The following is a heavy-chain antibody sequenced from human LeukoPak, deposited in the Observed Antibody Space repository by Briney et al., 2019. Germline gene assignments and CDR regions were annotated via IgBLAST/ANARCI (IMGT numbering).Heavy chain of an antibody. CDR1: GFTFDDYA. CDR2: INWNGGST. Sequence: GGSLRLSCAASGFTFDDYAMNWVRQAPGKGLEWVSGINWNGGSTYYRDSVKGRFTISRDNAKNSLYMQMNSLRAEDTSLYYCARVKGSGYRNSIDYWGQGTLVTVSS. D-gene: IGHD3-3*01. V-gene: IGHV3-20*04. CDR3: ARVKGSGYRNSIDY. J-gene: IGHJ4*02.